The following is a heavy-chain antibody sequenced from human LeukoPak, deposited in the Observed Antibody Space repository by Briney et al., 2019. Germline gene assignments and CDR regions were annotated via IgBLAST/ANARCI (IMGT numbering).Heavy chain of an antibody. D-gene: IGHD3-10*01. CDR3: AKAGEGWSPFDY. CDR2: IKQDGSEK. V-gene: IGHV3-7*03. Sequence: GGSLRLSCAASGFTFSSYWMRWVRQAPGKGLEWVANIKQDGSEKNYVDSVKGRFTISRDNPKNSLYLQMKSLKPEDTALYYCAKAGEGWSPFDYWGQGALVTVSS. CDR1: GFTFSSYW. J-gene: IGHJ4*02.